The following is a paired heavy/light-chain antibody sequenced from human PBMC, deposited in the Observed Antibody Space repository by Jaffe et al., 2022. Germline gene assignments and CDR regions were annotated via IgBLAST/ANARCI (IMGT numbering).Heavy chain of an antibody. CDR3: AKTQPDSRYFHY. CDR2: IRYDGSNK. D-gene: IGHD6-13*01. V-gene: IGHV3-30*02. Sequence: QVQLVESGGGVVQPGGSLRLSCAASGFTFSSSGMHWVRQAPGKGLEWVAFIRYDGSNKYYADSVKGRFTISRDTSKNTLYLQMNSLRPDDTAVYYCAKTQPDSRYFHYWGQGTLVTVSS. CDR1: GFTFSSSG. J-gene: IGHJ4*02.
Light chain of an antibody. CDR3: VLFMGSGIWV. CDR2: STN. J-gene: IGLJ3*02. Sequence: QTVVTQEPSFSVSPGGTVTLTCGLSSGSVSTSYYPSWYQQTPGQSPRTLIYSTNTRSSGVPDRFSGSILGNKAALTITGAQADDESDYYCVLFMGSGIWVFGGGTKLTVL. V-gene: IGLV8-61*01. CDR1: SGSVSTSYY.